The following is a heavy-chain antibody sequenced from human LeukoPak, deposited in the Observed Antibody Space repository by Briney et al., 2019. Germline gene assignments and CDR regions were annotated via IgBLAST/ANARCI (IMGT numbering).Heavy chain of an antibody. Sequence: ASVKVSCKASGYTFTDYFMHWVRQAPGQGLEWMGWMNSNSGGANYAQKFQGRVTMTRDTSTSTAYMELSSLRSDDSAVYYCARGHCSIGTCDVFYFDSWGQGILVTVSS. CDR1: GYTFTDYF. D-gene: IGHD2-15*01. V-gene: IGHV1-2*02. J-gene: IGHJ4*02. CDR2: MNSNSGGA. CDR3: ARGHCSIGTCDVFYFDS.